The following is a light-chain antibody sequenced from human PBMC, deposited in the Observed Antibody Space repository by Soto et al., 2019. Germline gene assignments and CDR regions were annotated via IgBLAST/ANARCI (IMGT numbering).Light chain of an antibody. CDR3: SSYISSSTLVV. V-gene: IGLV2-14*01. CDR1: SSDVGGSNY. Sequence: QSALTQPASVSGSPGQSITISCTGTSSDVGGSNYVSWYQQHPGKAPKLMLFDVSNRPSGVSTRFSGSMSANTASLTISGLQVEDEADYYCSSYISSSTLVVFGGGTKLTVL. CDR2: DVS. J-gene: IGLJ2*01.